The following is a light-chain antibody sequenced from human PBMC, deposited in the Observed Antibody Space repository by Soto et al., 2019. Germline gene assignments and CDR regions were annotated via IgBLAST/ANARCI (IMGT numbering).Light chain of an antibody. V-gene: IGLV2-11*01. CDR3: CSYAGSHTYV. CDR2: HVS. J-gene: IGLJ1*01. CDR1: SSDVGGYNY. Sequence: QSALTQPRSVSGSPGQSVAISCTGTSSDVGGYNYVSWYQQHPGKAPELVIYHVSRRPSGVPDRFSGSKSDNMASLTISGLQAEDEADYYCCSYAGSHTYVFGTGTKLT.